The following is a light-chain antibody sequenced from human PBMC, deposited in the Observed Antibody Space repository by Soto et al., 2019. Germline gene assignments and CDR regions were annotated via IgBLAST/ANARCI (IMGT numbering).Light chain of an antibody. Sequence: EIVLTQSPVTISLSPGHTATLSCRASQSVSSSYLAWYQQKPGQAPRLLIYGASNRATGIPDRFSGSGSGTDFTLTISRLEPEDFAVYYCQQYGSSGTFGQGTKVDIK. CDR3: QQYGSSGT. J-gene: IGKJ1*01. V-gene: IGKV3-20*01. CDR2: GAS. CDR1: QSVSSSY.